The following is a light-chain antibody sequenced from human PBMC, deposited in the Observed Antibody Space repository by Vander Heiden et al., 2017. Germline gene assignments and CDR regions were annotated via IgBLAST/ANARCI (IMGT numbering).Light chain of an antibody. V-gene: IGKV1-33*01. CDR2: DAS. CDR1: QDISNY. Sequence: DLQLTQSPSSLSASVGDRVTITCQASQDISNYLNWYQQKPGKAPKLLIYDASNLETGVPSRFSGSGSGTDFTFTISSLQPEDVATYYCQQYDNLSGTFGQGTKLEIK. J-gene: IGKJ2*01. CDR3: QQYDNLSGT.